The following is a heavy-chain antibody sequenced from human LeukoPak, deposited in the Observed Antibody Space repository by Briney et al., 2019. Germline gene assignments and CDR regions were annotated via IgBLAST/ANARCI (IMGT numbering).Heavy chain of an antibody. CDR3: ARGGEGYYDSSGYYYEYFQH. D-gene: IGHD3-22*01. CDR1: GGTFSSYA. V-gene: IGHV1-69*04. Sequence: ASVKVSCKASGGTFSSYAISWVRQAPGQGLEWMGRIIPILGIANYAQKFQGRVTITADKSTSTAYMELSSLRSEDTAVYYCARGGEGYYDSSGYYYEYFQHWGQGTLVTVSS. CDR2: IIPILGIA. J-gene: IGHJ1*01.